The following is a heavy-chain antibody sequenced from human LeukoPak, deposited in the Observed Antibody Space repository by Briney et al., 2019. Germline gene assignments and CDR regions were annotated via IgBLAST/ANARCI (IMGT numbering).Heavy chain of an antibody. D-gene: IGHD4-17*01. J-gene: IGHJ4*02. V-gene: IGHV4-30-4*01. CDR3: ARGTYGDYDLATHYFHY. CDR2: SYYSGST. Sequence: SEALSLTCTVSGDSINSDEFYWSWIRQPPGKGLEWIGYSYYSGSTYYNPSLKSRITISIDTSKNQFSLELTSVTAADTAVYYCARGTYGDYDLATHYFHYWGQGPLVTVSS. CDR1: GDSINSDEFY.